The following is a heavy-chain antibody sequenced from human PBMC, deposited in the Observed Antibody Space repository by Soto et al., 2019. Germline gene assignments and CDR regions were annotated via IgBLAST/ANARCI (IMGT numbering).Heavy chain of an antibody. Sequence: ASVKVSCKASGGTFSSYTISWVRQAPGQGLEWMGRFIPILGIANYAQKFQGRVTITADKSTSTSYMDLSSLRSEDTAVYYCARDSYCSSTSCYGDAYYYYYMDVWGKGTTVTVSS. CDR3: ARDSYCSSTSCYGDAYYYYYMDV. V-gene: IGHV1-69*04. J-gene: IGHJ6*03. CDR2: FIPILGIA. D-gene: IGHD2-2*01. CDR1: GGTFSSYT.